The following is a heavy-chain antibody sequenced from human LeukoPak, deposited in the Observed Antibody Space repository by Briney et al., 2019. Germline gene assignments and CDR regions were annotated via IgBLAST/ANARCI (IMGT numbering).Heavy chain of an antibody. J-gene: IGHJ3*02. CDR1: GFTFSDYY. CDR3: AKDAQRGDGAFDI. D-gene: IGHD3-16*01. V-gene: IGHV3-11*04. Sequence: PGGSLRLSCAASGFTFSDYYMSWIRQAPGKGLEWVSYISSSSTTIYYADSVKGRFTISRDNAKNSLYLQMNSLRAEDTAVYYCAKDAQRGDGAFDIWGQGTMVTVSS. CDR2: ISSSSTTI.